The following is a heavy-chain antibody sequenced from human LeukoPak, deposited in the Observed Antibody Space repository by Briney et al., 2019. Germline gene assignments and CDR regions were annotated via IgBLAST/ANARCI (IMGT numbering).Heavy chain of an antibody. Sequence: PSETLSLTCTVSGGSISRYYWSWIRQPPGKGLEWIGYIYYSGSTNYNPSLKSRVAISIDTSKNQFSLNLNSVTAADTAVYYCAREIAAPGTDFFDYWGQGTLVTVSS. CDR2: IYYSGST. CDR3: AREIAAPGTDFFDY. D-gene: IGHD6-13*01. CDR1: GGSISRYY. V-gene: IGHV4-59*01. J-gene: IGHJ4*02.